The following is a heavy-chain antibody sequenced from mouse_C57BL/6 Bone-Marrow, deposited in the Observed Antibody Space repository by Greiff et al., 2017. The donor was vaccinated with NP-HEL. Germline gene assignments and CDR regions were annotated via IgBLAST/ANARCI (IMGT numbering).Heavy chain of an antibody. CDR2: INYDGSST. CDR3: AREGGLRRRTYAMDY. V-gene: IGHV5-16*01. D-gene: IGHD2-4*01. CDR1: GFTFSDYY. Sequence: EVKLVESEGGLVQPGSSMKLSCTASGFTFSDYYMAWVRQVPEKGLEWVANINYDGSSTYYLDSLKSRFIISRDNAKNIIYLQMSSLKSEDTATYYCAREGGLRRRTYAMDYWGQGTSVTVSS. J-gene: IGHJ4*01.